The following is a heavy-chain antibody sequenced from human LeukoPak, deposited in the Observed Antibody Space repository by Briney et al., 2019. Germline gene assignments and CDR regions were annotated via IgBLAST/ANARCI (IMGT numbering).Heavy chain of an antibody. D-gene: IGHD6-6*01. Sequence: PSETLSLTCAVSGGSISSSNWWSWVRQPPGKGLEWIGEIYHSGSTNYNPSLKSRVTISVDKSKNQFSLKLSSVTAADTAVYYCARSLGGAARLHKEYFQHWGQGTLVTVSS. V-gene: IGHV4-4*02. J-gene: IGHJ1*01. CDR2: IYHSGST. CDR3: ARSLGGAARLHKEYFQH. CDR1: GGSISSSNW.